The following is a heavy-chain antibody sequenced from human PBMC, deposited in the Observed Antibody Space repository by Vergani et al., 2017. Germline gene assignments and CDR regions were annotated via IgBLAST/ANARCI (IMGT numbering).Heavy chain of an antibody. Sequence: QVQLQESGPGLVKPSETLSLSCTVSGGSISGYYWTWIRQPPGKGLEWIGYIFYTGTSNHSPSLKSRVTLSVDTSKNQLSLQLRSVTAADTAVYYCARRLGEGGAVAGDYYYYMDVWGKGTTVTVSS. D-gene: IGHD6-19*01. CDR2: IFYTGTS. CDR1: GGSISGYY. V-gene: IGHV4-59*01. J-gene: IGHJ6*03. CDR3: ARRLGEGGAVAGDYYYYMDV.